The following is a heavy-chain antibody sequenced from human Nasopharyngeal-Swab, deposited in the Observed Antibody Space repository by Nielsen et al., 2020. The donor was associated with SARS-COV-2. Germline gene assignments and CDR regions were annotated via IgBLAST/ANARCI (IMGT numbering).Heavy chain of an antibody. CDR1: GGTFSSYA. D-gene: IGHD3-10*01. CDR3: AREHYYGSGSFDY. J-gene: IGHJ4*02. CDR2: IIPIFGTA. V-gene: IGHV1-69*06. Sequence: SVKVSCKASGGTFSSYAISWVRRAPGQGLEWMGGIIPIFGTANYAQKFQGRVTITADKSTSTAYMELSSLRSEDTAVYYCAREHYYGSGSFDYWGQGTLVTVSS.